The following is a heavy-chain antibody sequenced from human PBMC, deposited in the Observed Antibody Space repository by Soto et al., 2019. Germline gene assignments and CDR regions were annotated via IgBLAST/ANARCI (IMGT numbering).Heavy chain of an antibody. V-gene: IGHV3-11*05. Sequence: GGSLRLSCTASGFTFSDHYMSWIRQAPGKGLEWIAYITSSSTYSNYADSVKGRFTISRDNAKNSLYLQMNNMRAEDTAMYYCAREVVVFGVIIPTPMDVWGQGTMVTVSS. D-gene: IGHD3-22*01. CDR3: AREVVVFGVIIPTPMDV. CDR2: ITSSSTYS. CDR1: GFTFSDHY. J-gene: IGHJ6*02.